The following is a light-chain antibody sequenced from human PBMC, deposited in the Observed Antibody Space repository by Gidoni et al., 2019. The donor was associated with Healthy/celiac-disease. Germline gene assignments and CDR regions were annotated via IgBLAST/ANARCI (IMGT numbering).Light chain of an antibody. J-gene: IGKJ5*01. CDR1: QSVSSSY. Sequence: IVLTQSPGTLSLSPGERATLSCRASQSVSSSYLAWYQQKLGQAPRLLIYGASSRATGIPDRFSGSGSGTDFTLTISRLEPEDFAVYYCQQYGSSITFXQXTRLEIK. V-gene: IGKV3-20*01. CDR2: GAS. CDR3: QQYGSSIT.